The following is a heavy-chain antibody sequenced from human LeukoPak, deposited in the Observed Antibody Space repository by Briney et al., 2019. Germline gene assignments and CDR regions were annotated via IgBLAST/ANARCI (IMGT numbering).Heavy chain of an antibody. Sequence: SETLSLTCTVSGGSISSYYWSWIRQPPGKGLEWIGYIYYSGSTNYNPSLKSRVTISVDTSKNQFSLKLNSVTAADAAVYYCARAPYGARFDYWGQGTLVTVSS. CDR2: IYYSGST. D-gene: IGHD3-10*01. J-gene: IGHJ4*02. V-gene: IGHV4-59*01. CDR3: ARAPYGARFDY. CDR1: GGSISSYY.